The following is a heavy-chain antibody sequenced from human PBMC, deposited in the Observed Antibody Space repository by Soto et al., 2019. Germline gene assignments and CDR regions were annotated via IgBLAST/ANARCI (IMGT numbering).Heavy chain of an antibody. CDR2: VKHRPKNYGT. J-gene: IGHJ5*02. V-gene: IGHV3-72*01. D-gene: IGHD2-21*02. CDR3: VRNDLAWFVP. CDR1: GFSFSSCY. Sequence: GGSLRLSCAASGFSFSSCYMDWVRQAPGKGPEWVARVKHRPKNYGTEYAASVRGRFTISRDDSQSSLILQMNNLKPDDTAVYYRVRNDLAWFVPWGQGTLVPVSS.